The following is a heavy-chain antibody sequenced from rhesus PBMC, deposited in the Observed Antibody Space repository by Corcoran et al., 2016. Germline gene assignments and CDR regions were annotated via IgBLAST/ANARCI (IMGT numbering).Heavy chain of an antibody. D-gene: IGHD4-23*01. V-gene: IGHV3-103*01. Sequence: EVQLVETGGGLVQPGGSLRLSCAASGFTFSSYAMQWVRQAPGKGLEWISAIKSGGCTTNTADSVKGRFTIARDNSKNTLSLQMNSLRAEDTAVYSCGKDLTRAVTTVDYWGQGVLVTVSS. CDR2: IKSGGCTT. CDR1: GFTFSSYA. J-gene: IGHJ4*01. CDR3: GKDLTRAVTTVDY.